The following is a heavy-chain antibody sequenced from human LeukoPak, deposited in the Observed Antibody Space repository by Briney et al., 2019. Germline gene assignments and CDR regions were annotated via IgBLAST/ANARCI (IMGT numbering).Heavy chain of an antibody. CDR3: AKRGVVIRVILVGFHKEAYYFDS. V-gene: IGHV3-23*01. Sequence: GGSLRLSCAVSGVTLSNYGMSWVRQAPGKGLEWVAGISGSGGRTNYADSVKGRFTISRDNPKNTLYLQMNSLRAEDTAVYFCAKRGVVIRVILVGFHKEAYYFDSWGQGALVTVSS. J-gene: IGHJ4*02. CDR1: GVTLSNYG. D-gene: IGHD3-22*01. CDR2: ISGSGGRT.